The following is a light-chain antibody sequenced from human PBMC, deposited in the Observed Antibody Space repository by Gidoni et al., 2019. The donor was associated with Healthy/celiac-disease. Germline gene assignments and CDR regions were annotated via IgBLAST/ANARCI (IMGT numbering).Light chain of an antibody. CDR1: QRVSSY. Sequence: EIVLTQSPATLSWSPGERATLSCRASQRVSSYLAWYQQKPGQAPRLLTYDASNRATGIPARFSGSGSGTDFTLTISRLEPEDFAVYYCQQRSNWPGKLTFGGWTKVEIK. J-gene: IGKJ4*01. V-gene: IGKV3-11*01. CDR2: DAS. CDR3: QQRSNWPGKLT.